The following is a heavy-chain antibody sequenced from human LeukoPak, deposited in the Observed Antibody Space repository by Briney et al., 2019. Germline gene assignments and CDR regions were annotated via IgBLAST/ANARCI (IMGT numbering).Heavy chain of an antibody. CDR3: AKDMGTVATNWFDP. J-gene: IGHJ5*02. Sequence: GRSLRLSCAASGFTFSSYGMHWVRQAPGKGLEWVAVISYDGSNKYYADSVKGRFTISRDNSKNTLYLQMNSLRAEDTAVYYCAKDMGTVATNWFDPWGQGTLVTVSS. V-gene: IGHV3-30*18. D-gene: IGHD4-23*01. CDR2: ISYDGSNK. CDR1: GFTFSSYG.